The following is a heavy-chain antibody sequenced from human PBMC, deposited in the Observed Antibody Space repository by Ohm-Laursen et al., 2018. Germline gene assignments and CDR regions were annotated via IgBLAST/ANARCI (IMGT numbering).Heavy chain of an antibody. V-gene: IGHV3-7*04. J-gene: IGHJ4*02. D-gene: IGHD6-19*01. CDR1: GFTFSSYW. Sequence: SLRLSCTASGFTFSSYWMSWVRQAPGKGLEWVANIKQDGSERYYVDSVKGRFTISRDNATNSLYLQMDSLRAEDTAVYYCARATSEAGTGFFDYWGQGTLVSVSS. CDR2: IKQDGSER. CDR3: ARATSEAGTGFFDY.